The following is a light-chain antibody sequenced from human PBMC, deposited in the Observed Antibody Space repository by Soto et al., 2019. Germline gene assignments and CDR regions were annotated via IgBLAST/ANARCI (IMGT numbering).Light chain of an antibody. Sequence: DIVLTHSPVTLSFSPLYIATLSFRASETVSIYLLLYQQKPGQDPRLLIYDASERATGIPARFSGSGSETDFTLTISSLEPEDFGVYYCLNRMNWPLNFGQGTRLEIK. V-gene: IGKV3-11*01. CDR1: ETVSIY. CDR2: DAS. CDR3: LNRMNWPLN. J-gene: IGKJ5*01.